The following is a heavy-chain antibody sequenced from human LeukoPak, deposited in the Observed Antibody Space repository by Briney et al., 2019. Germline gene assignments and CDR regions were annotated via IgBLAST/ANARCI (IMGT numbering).Heavy chain of an antibody. Sequence: SETLSLTCTVSGGSISSYYWSWIRQPAGKGLEWIGRIYTSGSTNYNPSLKSRVTMSVDTSKNQFSLKLSSVTAADTAVYYCAREGMVVTAIPALYFQHWGQGTMVTVSS. CDR3: AREGMVVTAIPALYFQH. D-gene: IGHD2-21*02. CDR1: GGSISSYY. J-gene: IGHJ1*01. V-gene: IGHV4-4*07. CDR2: IYTSGST.